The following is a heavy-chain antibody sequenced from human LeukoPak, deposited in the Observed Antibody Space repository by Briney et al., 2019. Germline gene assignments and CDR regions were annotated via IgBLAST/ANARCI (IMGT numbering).Heavy chain of an antibody. V-gene: IGHV3-33*01. CDR1: GFTFSSYG. CDR2: IWYDGSNK. Sequence: GGSLRLSCAASGFTFSSYGMRWVRQAPGKGLEWVAVIWYDGSNKYYADSVKGRFTISRDNSKNTLYLQMNSLRAEDTAVYYCARVVPAAMMPGDAFDIWGQGTMVTVSS. CDR3: ARVVPAAMMPGDAFDI. J-gene: IGHJ3*02. D-gene: IGHD2-2*01.